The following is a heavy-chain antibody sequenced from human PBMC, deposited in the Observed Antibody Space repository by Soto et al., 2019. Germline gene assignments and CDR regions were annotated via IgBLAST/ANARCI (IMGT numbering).Heavy chain of an antibody. V-gene: IGHV3-30*03. D-gene: IGHD4-4*01. CDR1: GFTFSNYG. Sequence: GGPLRLSCVASGFTFSNYGMHWVRQAPGKGLEWVAVISYDGSNKYYADFVKGRFTISRDNSKNTLYLQMNSLRAEDTAVYYCAYNYYSNYGSFDYWGQGTLVTVSS. J-gene: IGHJ4*02. CDR2: ISYDGSNK. CDR3: AYNYYSNYGSFDY.